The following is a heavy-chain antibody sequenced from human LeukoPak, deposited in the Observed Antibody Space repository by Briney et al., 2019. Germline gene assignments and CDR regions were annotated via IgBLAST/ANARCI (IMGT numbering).Heavy chain of an antibody. J-gene: IGHJ5*02. CDR2: INHSGST. Sequence: PSETLSLTCAVYGGSFSGYYWSWIRQPPGKGLEWIGEINHSGSTNYNPSLKSRVTISVDTSKSQFSLKLSSVTAADTAVYYCARKSSSWYYPNWFDPWDQGTLVTVSS. D-gene: IGHD6-13*01. CDR1: GGSFSGYY. CDR3: ARKSSSWYYPNWFDP. V-gene: IGHV4-34*01.